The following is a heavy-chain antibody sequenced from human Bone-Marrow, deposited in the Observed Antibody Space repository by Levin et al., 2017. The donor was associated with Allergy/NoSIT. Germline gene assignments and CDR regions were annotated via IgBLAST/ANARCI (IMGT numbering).Heavy chain of an antibody. J-gene: IGHJ2*01. CDR1: GITLTNAW. V-gene: IGHV3-15*01. CDR3: TTDPSSSWYAWYFDL. Sequence: PGGSLRLSCAASGITLTNAWMSWVRQAPGKGLEWVGRIKSKTDGGTTDYAAPVKGRFTISRDDSKNTLYLQMNSLKTEDTAVYYCTTDPSSSWYAWYFDLWGRGTLVTVSS. D-gene: IGHD6-13*01. CDR2: IKSKTDGGTT.